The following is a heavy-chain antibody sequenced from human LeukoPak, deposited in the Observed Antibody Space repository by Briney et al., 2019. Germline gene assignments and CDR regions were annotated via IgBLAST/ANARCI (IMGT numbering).Heavy chain of an antibody. V-gene: IGHV4-59*01. J-gene: IGHJ4*02. CDR2: IYYSGST. Sequence: SETLSLTCTVSGGSISSYYWSWIRQPPGKGLEWIGYIYYSGSTNYNPSLKSRVTISVDTSKNQFSLKLSSVTAADTAVYYCARVAVAGNLDYWGQGTLVTVS. D-gene: IGHD6-19*01. CDR1: GGSISSYY. CDR3: ARVAVAGNLDY.